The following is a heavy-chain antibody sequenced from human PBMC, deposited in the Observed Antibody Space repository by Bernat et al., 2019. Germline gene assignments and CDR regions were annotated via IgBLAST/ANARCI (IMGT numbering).Heavy chain of an antibody. Sequence: QVQLQESGPGLVKPSQTLSLTCTVPVGSISSGSYYWSWIRQSAGKGLEWIGRIYTSGSTNYNPSLKSRVTMSVDTSKKQVSLKLNSVTAADTAVYYCARGNDYFGMDVWGQGTTVTVSS. V-gene: IGHV4-61*02. CDR2: IYTSGST. J-gene: IGHJ6*02. CDR3: ARGNDYFGMDV. CDR1: VGSISSGSYY.